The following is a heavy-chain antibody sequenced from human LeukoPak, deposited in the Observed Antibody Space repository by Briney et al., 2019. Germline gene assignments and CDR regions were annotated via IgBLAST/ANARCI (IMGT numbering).Heavy chain of an antibody. J-gene: IGHJ4*02. CDR3: ARVVRPYCSSTSCPTGVPYYFDY. Sequence: GGSLRLSCAASGFTFSSYWMSWVRQAPGKGLEWVANIKQDGSEKYYVDSVKGRFTISRDNAKNSLYLQMNSLRAEDTAVYYCARVVRPYCSSTSCPTGVPYYFDYWGQGTLVTVSS. V-gene: IGHV3-7*01. CDR2: IKQDGSEK. CDR1: GFTFSSYW. D-gene: IGHD2-2*01.